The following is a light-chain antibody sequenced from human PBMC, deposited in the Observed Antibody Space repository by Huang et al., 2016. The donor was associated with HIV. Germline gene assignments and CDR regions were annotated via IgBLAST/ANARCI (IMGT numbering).Light chain of an antibody. Sequence: DPQMTQSPLSLSASVGDRVTITCRASENIDKYLNWYQQRPGKAPKLLMYEASMLVSGVPSRFSGSGSGTDFTLTISSLQPEDFATYYCQQSFSTPYTFGQGTKLDIK. CDR3: QQSFSTPYT. J-gene: IGKJ2*01. CDR2: EAS. V-gene: IGKV1-39*01. CDR1: ENIDKY.